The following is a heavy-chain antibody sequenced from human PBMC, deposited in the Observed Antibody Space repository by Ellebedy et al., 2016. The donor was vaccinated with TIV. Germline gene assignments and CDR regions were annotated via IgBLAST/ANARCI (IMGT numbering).Heavy chain of an antibody. V-gene: IGHV4-30-2*01. CDR1: GGSISSGGYS. CDR2: IYHSGST. Sequence: LRLXXAVSGGSISSGGYSWSWIRQPPGKGLEWIGYIYHSGSTYYNPSLKSRVTISVDRSKNQFSLKLSSVTAADTAVYYCARETVAGGSDYFDYWGQGTLVTVSS. CDR3: ARETVAGGSDYFDY. J-gene: IGHJ4*02. D-gene: IGHD6-19*01.